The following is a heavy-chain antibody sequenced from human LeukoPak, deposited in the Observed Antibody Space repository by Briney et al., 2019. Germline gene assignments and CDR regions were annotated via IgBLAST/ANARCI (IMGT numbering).Heavy chain of an antibody. D-gene: IGHD2-15*01. CDR2: IYYSGST. J-gene: IGHJ5*02. CDR1: GGSVSSGSYY. V-gene: IGHV4-61*01. CDR3: ARALGYCSGGSCLDP. Sequence: SETLSLTCTVSGGSVSSGSYYWSWIRQPPGKGLEWIGYIYYSGSTNYNPSLKSRVTISVDTSKNQFSLKLSSVTAADTAVYYCARALGYCSGGSCLDPWGQGTLVTVSS.